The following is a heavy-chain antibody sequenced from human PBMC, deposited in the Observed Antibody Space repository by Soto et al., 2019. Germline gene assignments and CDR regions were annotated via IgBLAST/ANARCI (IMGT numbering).Heavy chain of an antibody. D-gene: IGHD6-13*01. V-gene: IGHV3-23*01. Sequence: EVQLLESGGGLVQPGGSLRLSCAASGFSFSTYAMSWARQAPGKGLEWVSSISGGGGSTYDAASLKGRFTISRDNSKNTLYLQMNSLRDEDTAVYYCAKSMATAGNYWGQGTLVTVSS. CDR2: ISGGGGST. J-gene: IGHJ4*02. CDR1: GFSFSTYA. CDR3: AKSMATAGNY.